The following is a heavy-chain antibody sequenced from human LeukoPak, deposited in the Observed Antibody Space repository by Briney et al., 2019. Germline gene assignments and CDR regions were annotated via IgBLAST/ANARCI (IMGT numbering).Heavy chain of an antibody. V-gene: IGHV1-8*01. CDR2: VHPNTGNT. D-gene: IGHD1-14*01. CDR3: ARGPRNDP. Sequence: ASVKVSCKTSGYPFTTYEINWVRQAAGQGLEWMGWVHPNTGNTAYAQRFQGRVTMTMDTSISTAYMELSSLTSNDTAVYFCARGPRNDPWGQGTLVTVSS. CDR1: GYPFTTYE. J-gene: IGHJ5*02.